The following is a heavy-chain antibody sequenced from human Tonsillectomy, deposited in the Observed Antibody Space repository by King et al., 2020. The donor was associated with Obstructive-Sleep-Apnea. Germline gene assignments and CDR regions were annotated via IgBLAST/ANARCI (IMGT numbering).Heavy chain of an antibody. D-gene: IGHD1-26*01. CDR2: IYYSGST. CDR1: GGSISSGGYY. Sequence: VQLQESGPGLVKPSQTLSLTCTVSGGSISSGGYYWSWIRQHPGKGLEWIGYIYYSGSTYYNPSLKSRVTISVDTSKNQFSLKLSSVTAADTAVYYCARELDSGSYYLGSYFAYWGQGTLVTVSS. J-gene: IGHJ4*02. V-gene: IGHV4-31*03. CDR3: ARELDSGSYYLGSYFAY.